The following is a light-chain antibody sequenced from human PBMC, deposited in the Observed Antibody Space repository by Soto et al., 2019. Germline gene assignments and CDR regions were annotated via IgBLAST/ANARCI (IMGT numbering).Light chain of an antibody. V-gene: IGLV2-14*03. CDR3: SSYTTSSPWV. CDR2: DVG. Sequence: QSVLTQPASVSGSPGQSITISCTGXSSDVGDYNYVSWYQQHPGEAPKLMLFDVGNRPSGVSNRFSGSKSGNTASLTISGLQAEDEADYYCSSYTTSSPWVFGGGTKLTVL. CDR1: SSDVGDYNY. J-gene: IGLJ3*02.